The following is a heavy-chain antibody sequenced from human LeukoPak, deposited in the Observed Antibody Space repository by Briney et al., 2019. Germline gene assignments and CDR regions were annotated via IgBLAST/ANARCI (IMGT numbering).Heavy chain of an antibody. V-gene: IGHV3-33*01. Sequence: GGSLRLSCATSGFTFRNYGMHWVRQAPGKGREWVAIIYYDGSNQYYADSVKGRFTISRDNSKNTLYLQLNSRRAEDTAMYYCARDRGQSYFDYWGQGTLVTVSS. CDR1: GFTFRNYG. CDR2: IYYDGSNQ. CDR3: ARDRGQSYFDY. J-gene: IGHJ4*02. D-gene: IGHD3-10*01.